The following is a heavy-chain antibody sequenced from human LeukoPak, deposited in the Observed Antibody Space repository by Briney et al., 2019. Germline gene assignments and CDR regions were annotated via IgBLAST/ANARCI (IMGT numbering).Heavy chain of an antibody. CDR2: TSAYNGNT. V-gene: IGHV1-18*01. Sequence: ASVKVSCKASGYIFTNYGITWVRRAPGQGLEWVGWTSAYNGNTNYAQKLQGRVTMTTDTSTSTAYMELRSLRSDDTAVYYCARTPSGGRNLYYFDYWGQGTLVTVSS. D-gene: IGHD3-16*01. CDR1: GYIFTNYG. CDR3: ARTPSGGRNLYYFDY. J-gene: IGHJ4*02.